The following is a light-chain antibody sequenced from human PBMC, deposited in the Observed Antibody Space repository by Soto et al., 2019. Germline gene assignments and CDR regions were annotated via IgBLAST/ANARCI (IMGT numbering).Light chain of an antibody. CDR1: QTISSW. J-gene: IGKJ1*01. CDR2: KAS. CDR3: RHYNSYGT. Sequence: DIQMTQSHSTLSGSVGDRVTITCRASQTISSWLAWYQQKPGKDPKLLIYKASTLKSGVPSRFSGSGSGTEFTLTISSLQPDDFATDYCRHYNSYGTFGQGTKVDLK. V-gene: IGKV1-5*03.